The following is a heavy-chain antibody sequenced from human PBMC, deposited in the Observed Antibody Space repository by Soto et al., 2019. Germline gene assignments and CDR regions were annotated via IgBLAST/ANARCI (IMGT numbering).Heavy chain of an antibody. CDR2: ISTFNGNA. CDR1: GYTFSSNG. CDR3: ARLHGYRSGWYDY. Sequence: QVQLVQSGAEVKKPGASVKVSCKASGYTFSSNGVSWVRQAPGQGLEWMGWISTFNGNAHYAQKFQGRVTMTTDTSTNTAYMELTSLSSDDTAVYYCARLHGYRSGWYDYWGQGTLVTVSS. V-gene: IGHV1-18*04. J-gene: IGHJ4*02. D-gene: IGHD6-19*01.